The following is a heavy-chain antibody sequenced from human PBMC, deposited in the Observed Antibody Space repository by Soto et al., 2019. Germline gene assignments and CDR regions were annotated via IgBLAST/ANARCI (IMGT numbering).Heavy chain of an antibody. D-gene: IGHD5-12*01. CDR1: GYTFTGYY. Sequence: HVQLVQSGAEVKKPGASVKVSCKASGYTFTGYYMHWVRQAPGQGLEWMGWINPNSGGTNYAQKFQGWVTMTRDTSISTDYMELSRLRSDDTAVYYCAGGFGGYDYSPYYFDYWGQGTLVTVSS. CDR2: INPNSGGT. J-gene: IGHJ4*02. V-gene: IGHV1-2*04. CDR3: AGGFGGYDYSPYYFDY.